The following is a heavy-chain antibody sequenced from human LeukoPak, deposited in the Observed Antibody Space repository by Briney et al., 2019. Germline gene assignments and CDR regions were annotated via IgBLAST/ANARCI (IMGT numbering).Heavy chain of an antibody. D-gene: IGHD3-10*01. Sequence: SETLSLTCTVSGGSISSGSYYWRWIRQPAGKGLEWLGRIYTSGSTNNNPSLKRRVTISVDTSKSQFSLNLSFVTAADTAVYYCARHYYSSGSFDYWGQGTLVTVSS. CDR2: IYTSGST. CDR1: GGSISSGSYY. CDR3: ARHYYSSGSFDY. V-gene: IGHV4-61*02. J-gene: IGHJ4*02.